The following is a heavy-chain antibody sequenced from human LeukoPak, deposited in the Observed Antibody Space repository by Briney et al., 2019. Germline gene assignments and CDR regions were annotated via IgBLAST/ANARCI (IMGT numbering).Heavy chain of an antibody. V-gene: IGHV4-61*05. CDR3: ARFTPYYDILTGYSHFDY. Sequence: PSETLSLTCTVSGGSISSSSYYWGWIRQPPGKGLEWIGYIYYSGSTNYNPSLKSRVTISVDTSKNQFSLKLNSVTAADTAVYYCARFTPYYDILTGYSHFDYWGQGTLVTVSS. J-gene: IGHJ4*02. D-gene: IGHD3-9*01. CDR2: IYYSGST. CDR1: GGSISSSSYY.